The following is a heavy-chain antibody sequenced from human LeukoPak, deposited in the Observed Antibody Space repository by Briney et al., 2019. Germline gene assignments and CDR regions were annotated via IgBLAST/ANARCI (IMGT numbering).Heavy chain of an antibody. CDR1: GYTFTGYY. V-gene: IGHV1-2*04. CDR2: INPNSGGT. CDR3: ARDPLPYSSGWLFDY. Sequence: ASVKVSCKASGYTFTGYYMHWVRQAPGQGLEWMGWINPNSGGTNYAQKFQGWVTMTRDTSISTAYMELSRLRSDDTAEYYCARDPLPYSSGWLFDYWGQGTLVTVSS. J-gene: IGHJ4*02. D-gene: IGHD6-19*01.